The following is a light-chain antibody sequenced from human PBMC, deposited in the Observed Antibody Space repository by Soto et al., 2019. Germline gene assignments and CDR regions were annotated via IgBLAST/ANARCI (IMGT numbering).Light chain of an antibody. CDR3: QQRHSYPIT. CDR2: AAS. V-gene: IGKV1-39*01. CDR1: QSISSY. Sequence: DIQVTQSPSSLSASVGDRVTITCRASQSISSYLNWYQQKPGKAPKLLIYAASSLQSGVPSRFSGSGSGTEFTLTISSLQPEDFATYYCQQRHSYPITFGQGTRLEIK. J-gene: IGKJ5*01.